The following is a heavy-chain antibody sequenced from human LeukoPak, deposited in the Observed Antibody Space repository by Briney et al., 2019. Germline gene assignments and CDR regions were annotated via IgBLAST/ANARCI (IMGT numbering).Heavy chain of an antibody. CDR2: ISASGTIT. V-gene: IGHV3-23*01. CDR3: AYLGLSSDWNDVPGPQIDY. CDR1: GFTFTDFA. J-gene: IGHJ4*02. Sequence: GGSLRLSCAASGFTFTDFAMNWVRQAPGKGLEWVSTISASGTITYYADSVKGRCTISRDYSKNTVYLQMNSLRAEDTAVYYCAYLGLSSDWNDVPGPQIDYWGQGTLGTVSS. D-gene: IGHD1-1*01.